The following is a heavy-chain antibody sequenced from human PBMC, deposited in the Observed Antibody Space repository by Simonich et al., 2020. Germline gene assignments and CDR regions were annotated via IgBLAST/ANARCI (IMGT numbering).Heavy chain of an antibody. CDR1: GFTFDDYA. D-gene: IGHD6-13*01. J-gene: IGHJ1*01. CDR2: MSWNRGSI. Sequence: EVQLVESGGGLVQPGRSLRLSCAASGFTFDDYAMHWVRQAPGKGLEWVSGMSWNRGSIGYADSVKGRFTISRDNAKNSLYLQMNSLRAEDTALYYCAKDVAAAGTEYFQHWGQGTLVTVSS. CDR3: AKDVAAAGTEYFQH. V-gene: IGHV3-9*01.